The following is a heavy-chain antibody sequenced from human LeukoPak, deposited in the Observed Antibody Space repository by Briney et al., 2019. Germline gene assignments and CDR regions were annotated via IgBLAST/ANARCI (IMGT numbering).Heavy chain of an antibody. D-gene: IGHD5-18*01. Sequence: GGSLRLSCAASGFTFSSYWMSWVRQAPGKGLEWVANIKQDGSEKYYVNSVKGRFTISRDNAKNSLYLQMNSLRAEDTAVYYCARDHLYSYGYISEDYWGQGTLVTVSS. CDR1: GFTFSSYW. V-gene: IGHV3-7*01. CDR3: ARDHLYSYGYISEDY. CDR2: IKQDGSEK. J-gene: IGHJ4*02.